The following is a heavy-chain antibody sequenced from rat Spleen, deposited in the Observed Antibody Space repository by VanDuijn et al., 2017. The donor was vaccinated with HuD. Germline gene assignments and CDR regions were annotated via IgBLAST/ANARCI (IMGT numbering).Heavy chain of an antibody. J-gene: IGHJ2*01. D-gene: IGHD1-11*01. CDR1: GFTFSDYY. CDR3: ARRHYGYTDYFDY. V-gene: IGHV5-22*01. CDR2: ISYGDSSGHSST. Sequence: EVQLVESGGGLVQPGRSMKLSCAASGFTFSDYYMAWVRQAPKKGLEWVASISYGDSSGHSSTYYRDAVKGRFTISRDNAKSTLSLQMDSLRSEDTATYYCARRHYGYTDYFDYWGQGVMVTVSS.